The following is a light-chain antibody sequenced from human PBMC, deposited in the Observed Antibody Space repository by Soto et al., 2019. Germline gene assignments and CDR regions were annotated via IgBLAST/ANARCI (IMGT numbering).Light chain of an antibody. CDR1: SSDVGGYNY. CDR3: SSYTSSSTLYVV. J-gene: IGLJ2*01. CDR2: DVS. Sequence: QSALTQPASVSGSPGQSIAISCTGTSSDVGGYNYVSWYQHHPGKAPKLMIYDVSNRPSGVSNRFSGSKSGNTASLTISGLRAEDEADYYCSSYTSSSTLYVVFGGGTQLTVL. V-gene: IGLV2-14*03.